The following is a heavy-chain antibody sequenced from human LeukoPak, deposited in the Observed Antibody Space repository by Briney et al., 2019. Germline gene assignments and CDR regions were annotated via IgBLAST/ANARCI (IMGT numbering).Heavy chain of an antibody. D-gene: IGHD3-22*01. V-gene: IGHV4-59*08. CDR1: GGSISSYY. CDR3: ARLRYDSSKYTRGVNWFDH. J-gene: IGHJ5*02. Sequence: SETLSLTCTVSGGSISSYYWSWLRQPPGKGLEWIGYIYYSGSTNYNPSLKSRVTISVNTSKNQFSLKLSSVTAADTAVYYCARLRYDSSKYTRGVNWFDHWGQGTLVTVSS. CDR2: IYYSGST.